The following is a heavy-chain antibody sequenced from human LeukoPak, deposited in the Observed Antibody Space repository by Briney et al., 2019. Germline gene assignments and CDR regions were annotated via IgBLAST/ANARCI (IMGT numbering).Heavy chain of an antibody. CDR3: ARETSQKGAHYMDV. J-gene: IGHJ6*03. Sequence: SETLSLTCSVSGYSISSAYYWGWIRQPPGKGLEWIGEINHSGSTNYNPSLKSRVTISVDTSKNQFSLKLSSVTAADTAVYYCARETSQKGAHYMDVWGKGTTVTISS. CDR1: GYSISSAYY. D-gene: IGHD3-16*01. CDR2: INHSGST. V-gene: IGHV4-38-2*02.